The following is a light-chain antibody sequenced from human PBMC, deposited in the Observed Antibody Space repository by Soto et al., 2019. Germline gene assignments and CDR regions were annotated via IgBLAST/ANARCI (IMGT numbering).Light chain of an antibody. CDR3: QQYSNWPPET. Sequence: EIVMTQSPATLSVSLGERATLSCRASQSVSSNLAWYQQKPGQAPRLLIYGASTRATGIPARFSGSGSGTEFTLTISSLQSEDFAVYYCQQYSNWPPETFGQGTKVEIK. CDR2: GAS. V-gene: IGKV3-15*01. CDR1: QSVSSN. J-gene: IGKJ1*01.